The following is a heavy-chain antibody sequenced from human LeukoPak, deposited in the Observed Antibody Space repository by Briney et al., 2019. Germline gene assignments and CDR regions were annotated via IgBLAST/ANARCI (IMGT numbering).Heavy chain of an antibody. Sequence: SVKVSCKASGGTFSSYAISWVRQAPGQGLEWMGRIIPILGIANYAQKFQGRVTITADKSTSTAYMELSSLRSEDTAVYYCARSKRGGNSGFFDYWGQGTLVTVSS. V-gene: IGHV1-69*04. CDR2: IIPILGIA. CDR1: GGTFSSYA. J-gene: IGHJ4*02. D-gene: IGHD4-23*01. CDR3: ARSKRGGNSGFFDY.